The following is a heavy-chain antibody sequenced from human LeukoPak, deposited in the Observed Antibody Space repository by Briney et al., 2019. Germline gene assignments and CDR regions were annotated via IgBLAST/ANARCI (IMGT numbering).Heavy chain of an antibody. V-gene: IGHV3-48*01. Sequence: GGSLRLSCAASGFTFSSYSMNWVRQAPGKGLKWVSYISSGSSFIYYADSVKGRFTISRDNAKNSLYLQMNSLRAEDTAVYYCARDACSGGSCYSGFDPWGQGTLVTVSS. D-gene: IGHD2-15*01. CDR1: GFTFSSYS. J-gene: IGHJ5*02. CDR2: ISSGSSFI. CDR3: ARDACSGGSCYSGFDP.